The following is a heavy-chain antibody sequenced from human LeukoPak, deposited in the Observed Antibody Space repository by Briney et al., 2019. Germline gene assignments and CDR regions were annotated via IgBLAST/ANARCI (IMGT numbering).Heavy chain of an antibody. CDR3: ARSGGPYYYDSSGYSH. V-gene: IGHV3-33*01. J-gene: IGHJ4*02. CDR1: GFTFSSYG. Sequence: GGSLRLSCAASGFTFSSYGMHWVRQAPGNGLEWVAVIWYDGSNKYYADSVKGRFTISRDNSKNTLYLQMNSLRAEDTAVYYCARSGGPYYYDSSGYSHWGQGTLVTVSS. CDR2: IWYDGSNK. D-gene: IGHD3-22*01.